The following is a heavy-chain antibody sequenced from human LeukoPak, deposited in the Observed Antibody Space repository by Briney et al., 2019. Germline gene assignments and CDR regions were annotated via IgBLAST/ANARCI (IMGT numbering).Heavy chain of an antibody. CDR3: ATSRTFDY. CDR2: VNSDGSST. D-gene: IGHD2-8*01. J-gene: IGHJ4*02. V-gene: IGHV3-74*01. CDR1: GFTFSNYW. Sequence: PGGSLRLSCAASGFTFSNYWMHWVRQAPGKGLVWVARVNSDGSSTSYADSVKGRFTISRDNAKNTVYLQMNNLRAEDTAVYYCATSRTFDYWGQGTLVTVST.